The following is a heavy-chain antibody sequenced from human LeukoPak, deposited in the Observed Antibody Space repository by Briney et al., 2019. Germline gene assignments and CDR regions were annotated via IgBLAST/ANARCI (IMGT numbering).Heavy chain of an antibody. CDR2: IIRIFGTA. CDR1: GGTFSSYA. CDR3: ARESDYYDSSGYYLYFDY. D-gene: IGHD3-22*01. J-gene: IGHJ4*02. Sequence: GASVKVSCKASGGTFSSYAISWVRQAPGQGLEWMGGIIRIFGTANYAQKFQGRVTISADESKRTAYVELSSLRSEDTAVYYCARESDYYDSSGYYLYFDYWGQGTLVTVSS. V-gene: IGHV1-69*01.